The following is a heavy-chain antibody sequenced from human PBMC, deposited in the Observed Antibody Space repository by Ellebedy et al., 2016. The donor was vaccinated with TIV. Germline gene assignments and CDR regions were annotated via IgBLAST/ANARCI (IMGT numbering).Heavy chain of an antibody. CDR1: GYTFTSYG. J-gene: IGHJ4*02. D-gene: IGHD6-13*01. CDR2: ISPYDGRT. Sequence: AASVKVSCKASGYTFTSYGIDWVRQAPGQGLEWMGYISPYDGRTVYAQRLQDRITMTKDTSTSTVYMDLRTLRSDDTAVYYCAREQGDNSWYSFDYWGQGTLVTVPS. CDR3: AREQGDNSWYSFDY. V-gene: IGHV1-18*01.